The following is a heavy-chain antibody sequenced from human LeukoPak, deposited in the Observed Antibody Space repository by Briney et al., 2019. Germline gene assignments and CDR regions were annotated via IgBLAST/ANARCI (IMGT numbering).Heavy chain of an antibody. D-gene: IGHD3-9*01. V-gene: IGHV1-8*01. CDR3: ARGRYYDILTGWTDYYYGMDV. J-gene: IGHJ6*02. CDR1: GYTFTSYD. Sequence: ASVKVSCKASGYTFTSYDINWVRQATGQGLEWMGWMNPNSGNTGYAQKFQGRVTMTRNTSISTAYMELSSLRSEDTAVYYGARGRYYDILTGWTDYYYGMDVWGQGTTVTVSS. CDR2: MNPNSGNT.